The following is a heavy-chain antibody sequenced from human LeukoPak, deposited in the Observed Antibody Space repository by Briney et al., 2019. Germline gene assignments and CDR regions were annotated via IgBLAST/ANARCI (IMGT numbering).Heavy chain of an antibody. Sequence: PSETLSLTCDVSGDSLTTGRYYWAWIRQSPGQDLEWIGAIYYKGTTFFNPSLRGRLTMSVDTSKNQFSLKLSSVTAGDTAVYYCARQSPSRCFDPWGQGAQVTVSS. V-gene: IGHV4-39*01. CDR3: ARQSPSRCFDP. D-gene: IGHD5-24*01. CDR1: GDSLTTGRYY. CDR2: IYYKGTT. J-gene: IGHJ5*01.